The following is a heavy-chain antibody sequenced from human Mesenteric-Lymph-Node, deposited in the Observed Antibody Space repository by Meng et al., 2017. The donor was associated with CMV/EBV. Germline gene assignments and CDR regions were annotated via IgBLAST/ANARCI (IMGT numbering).Heavy chain of an antibody. D-gene: IGHD3-22*01. J-gene: IGHJ4*02. Sequence: GGSLRLSCEASGFTFSSNGFHWVRQVPGEGLEWVAFIRYDGNEKHYSDSVKGRFTISRDNSKNTVYLQMNSLRAEDTAVYYCASTLNYYDSSGYVYWGQGTLVTVSS. CDR2: IRYDGNEK. V-gene: IGHV3-30*02. CDR3: ASTLNYYDSSGYVY. CDR1: GFTFSSNG.